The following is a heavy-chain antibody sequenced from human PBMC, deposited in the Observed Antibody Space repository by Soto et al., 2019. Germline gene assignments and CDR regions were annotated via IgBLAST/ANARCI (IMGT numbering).Heavy chain of an antibody. J-gene: IGHJ4*02. CDR1: GYTFITYG. CDR2: ISAYNGYT. Sequence: ASVKVSCKASGYTFITYGITWVRQAPGQGLEWMGWISAYNGYTNYAQKLQGRVTMTTDTSTSTAYMELRSLRSDDTAVYYCARAYCGGDCSSEYFDYWGQGTLVTVSS. D-gene: IGHD2-21*02. V-gene: IGHV1-18*01. CDR3: ARAYCGGDCSSEYFDY.